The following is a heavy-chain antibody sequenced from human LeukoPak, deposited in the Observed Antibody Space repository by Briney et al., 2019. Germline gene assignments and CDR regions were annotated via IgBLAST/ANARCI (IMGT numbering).Heavy chain of an antibody. V-gene: IGHV3-21*01. J-gene: IGHJ4*02. Sequence: PGGSLRLSCAASGFTFSSYSMNWVRQAPGKGLEWVSSISSSSSYIYYADSVKGRFTISRDNAKNSLYLQMNSLRAEDTAVYYCARGSNYYGSGSYYNGLGYFDYWGQGTLVTVSS. CDR1: GFTFSSYS. CDR3: ARGSNYYGSGSYYNGLGYFDY. CDR2: ISSSSSYI. D-gene: IGHD3-10*01.